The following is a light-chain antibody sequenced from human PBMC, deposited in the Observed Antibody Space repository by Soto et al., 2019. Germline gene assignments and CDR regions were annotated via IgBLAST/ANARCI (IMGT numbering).Light chain of an antibody. CDR1: SRDVGNYNY. Sequence: QSALTQPASVSGSPGQSITISCTGTSRDVGNYNYVSWFQQHPGKAPKLMIYEVSNRPSGVSNRFSGSKSGNTASLTISGLQAEDEADYYCSSYTTSSTLVFGAGTKLTVL. CDR2: EVS. V-gene: IGLV2-14*01. CDR3: SSYTTSSTLV. J-gene: IGLJ2*01.